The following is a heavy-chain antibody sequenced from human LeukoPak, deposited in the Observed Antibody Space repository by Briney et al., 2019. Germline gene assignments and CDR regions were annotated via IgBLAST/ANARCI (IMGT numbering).Heavy chain of an antibody. V-gene: IGHV1-2*02. CDR3: ARAKRITMIVVVQEAHNWFDP. Sequence: ASLKVSCKASGYTFTGYYMHWVRQAPGQGLEWMGWINPNSGGTNYAQKFQGRVTMTRATSISTAYMELSRLRSDDTAVYYCARAKRITMIVVVQEAHNWFDPWGQGTLVTVSS. CDR2: INPNSGGT. D-gene: IGHD3-22*01. CDR1: GYTFTGYY. J-gene: IGHJ5*02.